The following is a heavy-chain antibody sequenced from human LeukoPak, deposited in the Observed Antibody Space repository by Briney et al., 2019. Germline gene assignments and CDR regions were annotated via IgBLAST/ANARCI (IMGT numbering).Heavy chain of an antibody. J-gene: IGHJ6*03. CDR1: GFTFNNYA. Sequence: GGSLRLSCAASGFTFNNYALIWVRQAPGKGLEWVALMSHDGANKYYADSVKGRLTISRDNSKNTLYLEMISLRPEDTAVYYCARLGWPEDYYYYMDVWGKGTTVTVSS. V-gene: IGHV3-30*04. CDR3: ARLGWPEDYYYYMDV. CDR2: MSHDGANK. D-gene: IGHD6-19*01.